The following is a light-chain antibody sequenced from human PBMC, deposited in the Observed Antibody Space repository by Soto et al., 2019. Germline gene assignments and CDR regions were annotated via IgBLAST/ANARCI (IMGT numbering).Light chain of an antibody. CDR3: QQAYTTPPFT. CDR2: ATS. V-gene: IGKV1-39*01. J-gene: IGKJ2*01. CDR1: QSISTY. Sequence: DIQMTQSPSSLSASVGDRVTITCRASQSISTYLNWYQQKPGRAPNLLIYATSTLQSGVPSRFSGSESGTGFTLTISSLQPEDFATYYCQQAYTTPPFTFGQGTKLEVK.